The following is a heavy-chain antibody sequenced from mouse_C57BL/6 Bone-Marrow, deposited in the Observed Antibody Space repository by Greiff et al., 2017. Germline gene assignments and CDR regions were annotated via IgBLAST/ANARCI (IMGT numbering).Heavy chain of an antibody. Sequence: EVKLVESGGGLVKPGGSLKLSCAASGFTFSSYTMSWVRQTPEKRLEWVATISGGGGNTYYPDSVKGRFTISRDNAKNTQYLQMSSLRSEDTALYYCARHGGMVTSYFYWYFDVWGTGTTVTVSS. CDR2: ISGGGGNT. D-gene: IGHD2-10*02. CDR1: GFTFSSYT. J-gene: IGHJ1*03. V-gene: IGHV5-9*01. CDR3: ARHGGMVTSYFYWYFDV.